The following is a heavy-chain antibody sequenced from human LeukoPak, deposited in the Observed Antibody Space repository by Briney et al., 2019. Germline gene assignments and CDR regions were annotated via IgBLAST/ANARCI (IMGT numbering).Heavy chain of an antibody. V-gene: IGHV1-69*05. D-gene: IGHD5-24*01. CDR3: ARDGYNLGDAFDI. J-gene: IGHJ3*02. CDR1: GGTFSSYA. CDR2: IIPIFGTA. Sequence: SVKVSCKASGGTFSSYAISWVRHAPGQGLEWMGGIIPIFGTANYAQKFQGRVTITTDESTSTAYMELSSLRSEDTAVYYCARDGYNLGDAFDIWGQGTMVTVSS.